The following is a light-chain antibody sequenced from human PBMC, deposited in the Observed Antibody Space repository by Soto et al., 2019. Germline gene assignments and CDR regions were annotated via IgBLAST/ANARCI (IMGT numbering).Light chain of an antibody. Sequence: EIVLTQSPATLSLSPGERATLSCRASQSVSSYLAWYQQNPGQAHSHLIYDASNRATAIPARFSGSGSGTDFTLTISSLEPEDFADYYCQQRSNWPYTFGQGTQLEIK. CDR1: QSVSSY. V-gene: IGKV3-11*01. J-gene: IGKJ2*01. CDR2: DAS. CDR3: QQRSNWPYT.